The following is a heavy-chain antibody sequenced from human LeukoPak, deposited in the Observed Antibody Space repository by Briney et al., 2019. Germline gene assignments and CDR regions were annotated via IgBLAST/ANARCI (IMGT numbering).Heavy chain of an antibody. CDR1: GGSFSGYY. CDR3: ARGRGGYSYGKSYYYYYMDV. J-gene: IGHJ6*03. D-gene: IGHD5-18*01. V-gene: IGHV4-34*01. Sequence: PSETLSLTCAVYGGSFSGYYWSWIRQPPGKGLEWIGEINHSGSTNYNPSLKSRVTISVDTSKNQFSLKLSSVTAADTAVYYCARGRGGYSYGKSYYYYYMDVWGKGTTVTVSS. CDR2: INHSGST.